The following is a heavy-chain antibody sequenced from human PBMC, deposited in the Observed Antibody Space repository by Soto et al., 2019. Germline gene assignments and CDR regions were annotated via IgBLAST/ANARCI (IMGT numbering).Heavy chain of an antibody. J-gene: IGHJ5*02. D-gene: IGHD2-2*01. Sequence: QITLKESGPTLVKPTQTLTLTCTFSGFSLSTSGVSVGWIRQPPGKALEFLALIYWDDDKRYSPSLKSRLTITKDTSKNQVVLTMSNMDPVDTATYYCAHRHGCIGTTCKGSWFDPWGQGTLVTVSS. V-gene: IGHV2-5*02. CDR2: IYWDDDK. CDR1: GFSLSTSGVS. CDR3: AHRHGCIGTTCKGSWFDP.